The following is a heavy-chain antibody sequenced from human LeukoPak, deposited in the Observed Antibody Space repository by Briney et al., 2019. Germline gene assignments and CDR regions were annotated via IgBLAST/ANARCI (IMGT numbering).Heavy chain of an antibody. D-gene: IGHD3-22*01. V-gene: IGHV3-21*01. Sequence: PGGSLRLSCAASEFSVGSNYMTWVRQAPGKGLEWVSSISSSSSYIYYADSVKGRFTISRDNAKNSLYLQMNSLRAEDTAVYYCARRRYYYDSSGYYYIFDYWGQGTLVTVSS. CDR2: ISSSSSYI. J-gene: IGHJ4*02. CDR1: EFSVGSNY. CDR3: ARRRYYYDSSGYYYIFDY.